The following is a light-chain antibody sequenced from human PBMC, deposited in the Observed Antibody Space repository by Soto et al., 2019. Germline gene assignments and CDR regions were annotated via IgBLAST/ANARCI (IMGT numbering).Light chain of an antibody. V-gene: IGLV2-23*01. CDR1: SSDVGSYNF. CDR3: CSYAGPSTI. Sequence: QSVLTQPAPVSGSPGQSITISCTGTSSDVGSYNFVSWFQQHPGKVPKLIIYEGTERPSGVSNRFSASKSGNTASLTISGLQPEDEADYYCCSYAGPSTIFGGGTKVTVL. CDR2: EGT. J-gene: IGLJ2*01.